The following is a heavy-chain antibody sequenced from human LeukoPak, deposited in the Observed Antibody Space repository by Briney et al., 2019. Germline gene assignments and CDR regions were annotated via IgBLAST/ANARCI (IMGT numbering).Heavy chain of an antibody. J-gene: IGHJ4*02. CDR2: INPSGGST. CDR1: GYTFTSYC. V-gene: IGHV1-46*01. Sequence: GASVKVSCKASGYTFTSYCMHWVRQAPGQGLEWMGIINPSGGSTSYAQKFQGRVTMTRDTSTSTVYMELSSLRSEDTAVYYCASWVENYDSSGYLDYWGQGTLVTVSS. CDR3: ASWVENYDSSGYLDY. D-gene: IGHD3-22*01.